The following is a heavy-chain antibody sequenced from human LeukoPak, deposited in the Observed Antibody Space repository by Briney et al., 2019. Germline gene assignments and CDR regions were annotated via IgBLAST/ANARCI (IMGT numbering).Heavy chain of an antibody. D-gene: IGHD2-15*01. CDR3: ARVYFGYCSGGSCQSDAFDI. V-gene: IGHV4-59*01. Sequence: PSETLSLTCTVSGGSISSYYWSWIRQPPGKGLEWIGYIYYSGSTNYNPSLKSRVTISVDTSKNQFSLKLSSVTAADTAVYYCARVYFGYCSGGSCQSDAFDIWGQGTMVTVSS. CDR2: IYYSGST. CDR1: GGSISSYY. J-gene: IGHJ3*02.